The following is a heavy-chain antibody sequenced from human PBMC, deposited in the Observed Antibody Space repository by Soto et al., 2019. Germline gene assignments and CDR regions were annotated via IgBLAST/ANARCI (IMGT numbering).Heavy chain of an antibody. CDR2: IIPIFGTT. D-gene: IGHD2-15*01. Sequence: QVQLVQSGAEVKKPGSSVTVSCKASGGTFSSFSISWVRQAPGLGLEWMGGIIPIFGTTHYAQNFQGRVTITADESTSTTYMELSSLRSEDTAVYYCARDCSGGSCYQSFDYWGQGTLVTVSS. CDR3: ARDCSGGSCYQSFDY. V-gene: IGHV1-69*01. CDR1: GGTFSSFS. J-gene: IGHJ4*02.